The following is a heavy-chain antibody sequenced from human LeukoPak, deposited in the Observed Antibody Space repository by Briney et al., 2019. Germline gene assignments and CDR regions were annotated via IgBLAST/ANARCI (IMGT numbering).Heavy chain of an antibody. V-gene: IGHV5-10-1*01. Sequence: PGESLKISCKGSGYSFTSYWISWVRQMPGKGLEWMGRIDPSDSYTNYSPSFQGHVTITADKSISTAYLQWSSLKASDTAMYYCATPSSDYDFWSGYPMSYYGMDAWGQGTTVTVSS. D-gene: IGHD3-3*01. J-gene: IGHJ6*02. CDR1: GYSFTSYW. CDR2: IDPSDSYT. CDR3: ATPSSDYDFWSGYPMSYYGMDA.